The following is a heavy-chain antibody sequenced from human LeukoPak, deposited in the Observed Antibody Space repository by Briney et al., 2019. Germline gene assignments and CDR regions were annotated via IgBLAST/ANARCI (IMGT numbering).Heavy chain of an antibody. Sequence: SKTLSLTCTVSGYSISSGYYWGWIRQPPGKGLEWIGSIYHSGSTYYNPSLKSRVTISVDTSKNQFSLKLSSVTAADTAVYYCARNYGSGSYYKYTNYYFDYWGQGTLVTVSS. D-gene: IGHD3-10*01. CDR2: IYHSGST. CDR1: GYSISSGYY. V-gene: IGHV4-38-2*02. J-gene: IGHJ4*02. CDR3: ARNYGSGSYYKYTNYYFDY.